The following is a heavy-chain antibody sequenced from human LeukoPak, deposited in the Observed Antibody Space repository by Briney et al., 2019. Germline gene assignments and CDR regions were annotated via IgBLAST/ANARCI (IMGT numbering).Heavy chain of an antibody. D-gene: IGHD4-17*01. J-gene: IGHJ4*02. CDR3: ARGVRTTVTSGFDY. Sequence: PSETLSLTCTVSGGSTSSYYWSWIRQPAGEGLEWIGRIYTSGSTNYNPSLKSRVTMSVDTSKNQFSLKLSSVTAADTAVYYCARGVRTTVTSGFDYWGQGTLVTVSS. CDR2: IYTSGST. V-gene: IGHV4-4*07. CDR1: GGSTSSYY.